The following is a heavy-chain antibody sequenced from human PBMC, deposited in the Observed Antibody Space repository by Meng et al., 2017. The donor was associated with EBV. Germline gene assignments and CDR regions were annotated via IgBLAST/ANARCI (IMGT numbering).Heavy chain of an antibody. Sequence: QVQLVQFGAEVKKPGASVKVSCKASGYTFTGYYMHWVRQASGQGLEWMGRINPNSGGTNYAQKFQGRVTMTRDTSISTAYMELSRLRSDDTAVYYCARVGIAVAGTGDYWGQGTLVTVSS. J-gene: IGHJ4*02. CDR3: ARVGIAVAGTGDY. CDR2: INPNSGGT. V-gene: IGHV1-2*06. D-gene: IGHD6-19*01. CDR1: GYTFTGYY.